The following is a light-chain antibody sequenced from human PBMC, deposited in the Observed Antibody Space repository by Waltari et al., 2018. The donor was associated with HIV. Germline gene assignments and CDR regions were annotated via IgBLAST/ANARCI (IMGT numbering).Light chain of an antibody. CDR3: SSYGDSLKVL. V-gene: IGLV2-8*01. J-gene: IGLJ2*01. CDR2: EVT. CDR1: SSDIGASSF. Sequence: SALTQPPSAPGSLGQSVTISYTGPSSDIGASSFVSWFQQHPHSAPKLLLYEVTRRPATVSDRFSGSRSGNTAFLTVAGLQPDDEATYFCSSYGDSLKVLFGGGTNVTVL.